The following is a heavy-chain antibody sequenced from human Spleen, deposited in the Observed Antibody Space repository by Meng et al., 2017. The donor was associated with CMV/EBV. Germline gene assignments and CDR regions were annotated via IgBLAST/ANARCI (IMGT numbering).Heavy chain of an antibody. CDR1: GFPFSRHS. Sequence: GESLKISCTASGFPFSRHSMSWVRQAPGKGLEWVSLIYHDSSGTFYADSVKGRFTVSRDNAKNSLFLRMNSLRVEDTAVYYCVLKAGYDWGQGTLVTVSS. V-gene: IGHV3-23*03. CDR3: VLKAGYD. D-gene: IGHD3-3*01. J-gene: IGHJ4*02. CDR2: IYHDSSGT.